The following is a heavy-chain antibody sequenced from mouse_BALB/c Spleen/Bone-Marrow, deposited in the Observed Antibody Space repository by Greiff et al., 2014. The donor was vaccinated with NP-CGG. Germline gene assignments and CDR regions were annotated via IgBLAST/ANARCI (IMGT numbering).Heavy chain of an antibody. J-gene: IGHJ2*01. CDR2: ILPGSGST. Sequence: QVQLQQSGAELMKPGASVKTSCKATGYTFSTYWIEWVKQRPGHGLEWIGEILPGSGSTNHNEKFKGKATFTADTSSNTAYMQLSSLTSEDSAVYYCARRLLYYFDYWGQGTTLTVSS. CDR1: GYTFSTYW. CDR3: ARRLLYYFDY. D-gene: IGHD1-2*01. V-gene: IGHV1-9*01.